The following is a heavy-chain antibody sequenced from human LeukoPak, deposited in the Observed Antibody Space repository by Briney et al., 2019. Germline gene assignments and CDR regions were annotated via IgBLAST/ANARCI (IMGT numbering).Heavy chain of an antibody. CDR2: VSGSGDNT. J-gene: IGHJ4*02. CDR3: AREIFGSGSYPDF. V-gene: IGHV3-23*01. D-gene: IGHD3-10*01. CDR1: GFIFSSYA. Sequence: PGGSLRLSCAASGFIFSSYAMTWVRQAPGKGPEWVSVVSGSGDNTYYADSVKGRFTISRDNSKNTLYLQMNSLRPEDTAVYYCAREIFGSGSYPDFWGQGTLVTVSS.